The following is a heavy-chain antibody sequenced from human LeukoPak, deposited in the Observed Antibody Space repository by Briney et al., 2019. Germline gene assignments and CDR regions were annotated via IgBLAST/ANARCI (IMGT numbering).Heavy chain of an antibody. J-gene: IGHJ4*02. D-gene: IGHD4-17*01. CDR2: ISTSSRNI. Sequence: GGSLRLSCAASGFTFSSYNMNWVRQAPGKGLEWVSYISTSSRNIQYADSVKGRLTISRDNAKNSVYLQMNSLRDEDTAVYYCARSGDYGDYTAYWGQGALVTVPS. CDR3: ARSGDYGDYTAY. V-gene: IGHV3-48*02. CDR1: GFTFSSYN.